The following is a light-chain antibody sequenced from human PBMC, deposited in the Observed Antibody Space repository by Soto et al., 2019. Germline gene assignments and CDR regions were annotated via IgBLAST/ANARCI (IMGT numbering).Light chain of an antibody. V-gene: IGKV3-11*01. CDR3: QYSSNWPPGT. CDR1: HVVNNY. CDR2: DTS. J-gene: IGKJ3*01. Sequence: EIVLTQSTATLSLSPGERATLSCRASHVVNNYLAWYQQRPGHAPRLLIYDTSNRATGIPARCSGSGFGTDFTLTTSSLAPQDFTDNYCQYSSNWPPGTFGPGTKVHMK.